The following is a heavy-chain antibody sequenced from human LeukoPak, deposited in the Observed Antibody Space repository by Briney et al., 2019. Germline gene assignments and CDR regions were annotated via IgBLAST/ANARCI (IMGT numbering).Heavy chain of an antibody. CDR1: GFTLSSYG. J-gene: IGHJ4*02. CDR3: AKDWRSYYGLRTPDY. D-gene: IGHD1-26*01. Sequence: SLRLSCASSGFTLSSYGMHWVRQAPGRGLEWVAVISYDGSNKYYADSVKGRFTIYRDNSKNTLYLQMNSLRAEDTAVYYCAKDWRSYYGLRTPDYWGQGTLVTVSS. CDR2: ISYDGSNK. V-gene: IGHV3-30*18.